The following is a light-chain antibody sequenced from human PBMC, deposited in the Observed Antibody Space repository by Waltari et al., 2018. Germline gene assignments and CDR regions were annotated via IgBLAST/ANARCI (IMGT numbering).Light chain of an antibody. CDR3: SSYGGDNNYV. V-gene: IGLV2-8*01. CDR1: SSDVGGFSY. CDR2: EAA. Sequence: QSALTQPPSASGSPGQSVTISCTGTSSDVGGFSYVSWFQQHPGKAPKLIIYEAANRPSGVPDRFSGSKSGNTASLTVSGLQAEDEADYYCSSYGGDNNYVFGSGTKVTVL. J-gene: IGLJ1*01.